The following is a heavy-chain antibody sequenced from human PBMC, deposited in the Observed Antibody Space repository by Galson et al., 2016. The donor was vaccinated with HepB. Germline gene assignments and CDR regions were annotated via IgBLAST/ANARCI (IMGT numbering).Heavy chain of an antibody. CDR3: AKLDCGRDCPRDD. CDR2: ISYDGGDK. V-gene: IGHV3-30*19. CDR1: GCTFSRHG. D-gene: IGHD2-21*02. Sequence: SLRLSCAASGCTFSRHGIHGVRQAPGKGLEWVAVISYDGGDKHYAVSVKGRFTVSRDNSKNTLFLQMNSLRVEDTAVYYCAKLDCGRDCPRDDWGQGTLVTVSS. J-gene: IGHJ4*02.